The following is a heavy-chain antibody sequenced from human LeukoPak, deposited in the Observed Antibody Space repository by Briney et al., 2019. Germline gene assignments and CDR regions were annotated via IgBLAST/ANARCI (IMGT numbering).Heavy chain of an antibody. D-gene: IGHD5-18*01. V-gene: IGHV3-23*01. Sequence: GGSLRLSCAASGFTFSSYAMSWVRQAPGKGLEWVSTISGSGDSTYYADFVKGRFTISRDNSKNTLYLQMNSLRAEDTALYYCAKDLRIGGYSYGTDAFDIWGQGTMVTVSS. CDR1: GFTFSSYA. J-gene: IGHJ3*02. CDR3: AKDLRIGGYSYGTDAFDI. CDR2: ISGSGDST.